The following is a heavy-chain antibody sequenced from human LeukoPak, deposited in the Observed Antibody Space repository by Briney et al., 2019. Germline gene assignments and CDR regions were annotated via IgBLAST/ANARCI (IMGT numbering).Heavy chain of an antibody. J-gene: IGHJ5*02. CDR3: ARGVVGRDGYNYWGFDP. D-gene: IGHD5-24*01. V-gene: IGHV3-21*04. Sequence: PGGSLRLSCAASGFTFSNYSMSWVRQAPGKGLEWVSSISSGSSYIYYADSVKGRFTISRDNAKNSLYLQMNSLRAEDTAVYYCARGVVGRDGYNYWGFDPWGQGTLVTVSS. CDR1: GFTFSNYS. CDR2: ISSGSSYI.